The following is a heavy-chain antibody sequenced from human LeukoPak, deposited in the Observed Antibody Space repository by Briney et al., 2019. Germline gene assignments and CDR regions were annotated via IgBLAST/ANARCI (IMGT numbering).Heavy chain of an antibody. J-gene: IGHJ4*02. V-gene: IGHV4-34*01. Sequence: SETLSLTCAVYGGSFSGYYWSWIRQPPGKGLEWIGENNHSGSTNYNPSLKSRVTISVDTSKNQFSLKLSSVTAADTAVYYCARVYCSSTSCYAGDWGQGTLVTVSS. CDR1: GGSFSGYY. CDR2: NNHSGST. D-gene: IGHD2-2*01. CDR3: ARVYCSSTSCYAGD.